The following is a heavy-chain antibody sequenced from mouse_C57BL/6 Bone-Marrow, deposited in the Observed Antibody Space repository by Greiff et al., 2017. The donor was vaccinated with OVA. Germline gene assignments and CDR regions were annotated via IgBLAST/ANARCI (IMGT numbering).Heavy chain of an antibody. CDR2: IYIGNGYT. Sequence: VQLQQSGAELGGPGSSVRMSCKTSGYTFKSYGITWVRRGPGQGREWIGYIYIGNGYTEYNEKFKGKATLTSDTSSSTAYMQLSSLTSEDSAIYFCARCSSYAYAMDYWGQGTSVTVSS. CDR3: ARCSSYAYAMDY. J-gene: IGHJ4*01. D-gene: IGHD1-1*01. CDR1: GYTFKSYG. V-gene: IGHV1-58*01.